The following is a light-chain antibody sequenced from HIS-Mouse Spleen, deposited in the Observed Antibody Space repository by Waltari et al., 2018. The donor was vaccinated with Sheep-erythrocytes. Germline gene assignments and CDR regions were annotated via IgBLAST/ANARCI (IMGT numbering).Light chain of an antibody. Sequence: DIQMTQSPSSLSASVGDRVTITCQASQDISNYLNWYQQKPGKAPKLLIYDASKLETGVSSRFSGSGSGTDITFTISSLQPEDIATYYCQQYDNLLTFGGGTKVEIK. CDR2: DAS. CDR1: QDISNY. J-gene: IGKJ4*01. V-gene: IGKV1-33*01. CDR3: QQYDNLLT.